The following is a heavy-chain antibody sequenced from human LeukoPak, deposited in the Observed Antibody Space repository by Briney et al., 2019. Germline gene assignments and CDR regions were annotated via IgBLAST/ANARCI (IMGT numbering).Heavy chain of an antibody. J-gene: IGHJ5*02. V-gene: IGHV1-69*05. CDR1: GGTFSSYA. CDR2: IIPIFGTA. CDR3: TIAAAGTWFDWFDP. D-gene: IGHD6-13*01. Sequence: SVKVSCKASGGTFSSYAISWVRQAPGQGLEWMGRIIPIFGTANYAQKFQGRVTITTDESTSTAYMELSSLRSEDTAVYYCTIAAAGTWFDWFDPWGQGTLVTVSS.